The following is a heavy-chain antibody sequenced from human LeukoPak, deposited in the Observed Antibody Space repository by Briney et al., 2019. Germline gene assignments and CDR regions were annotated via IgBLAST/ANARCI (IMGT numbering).Heavy chain of an antibody. D-gene: IGHD5-24*01. CDR3: AAEMGGNYDY. CDR2: ISSSGSRI. CDR1: GFTFSDYY. V-gene: IGHV3-11*04. Sequence: PGGSLRLSCAASGFTFSDYYMNWIRQAPGKGLEWVSYISSSGSRIFYADPVKGRFTISRDNAKNSLYLQMNSLRAEDTAVYYCAAEMGGNYDYWGQGTLVTVSS. J-gene: IGHJ4*02.